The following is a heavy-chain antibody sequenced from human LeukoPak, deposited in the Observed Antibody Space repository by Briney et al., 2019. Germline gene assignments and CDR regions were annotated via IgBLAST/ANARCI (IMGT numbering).Heavy chain of an antibody. CDR3: ARGYGSGTYYPFDY. CDR2: INSDGSTT. CDR1: GFTFSTYW. D-gene: IGHD3-10*01. V-gene: IGHV3-74*01. Sequence: QPGGSLRLSCAASGFTFSTYWMHWVRQAPGKGLVWVSRINSDGSTTSYADSVKGRFTISRGNAKNTLYLQMNSLRAEDTAVYYCARGYGSGTYYPFDYWGQGTLVTVSS. J-gene: IGHJ4*02.